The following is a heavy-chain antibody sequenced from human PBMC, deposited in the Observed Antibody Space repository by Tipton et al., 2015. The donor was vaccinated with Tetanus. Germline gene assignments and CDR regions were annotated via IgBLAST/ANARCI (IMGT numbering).Heavy chain of an antibody. CDR3: AKITVAHTHEFDY. Sequence: TLSLTCTVSGGSISSYYWSWIRQPAGKGLEWIGRIYTSGSTNYNPSLKSRVIISIDTSKNQFSLKLSSVTAADTAVYYCAKITVAHTHEFDYWGQGTLVTVSS. CDR1: GGSISSYY. V-gene: IGHV4-4*07. D-gene: IGHD1-14*01. J-gene: IGHJ4*02. CDR2: IYTSGST.